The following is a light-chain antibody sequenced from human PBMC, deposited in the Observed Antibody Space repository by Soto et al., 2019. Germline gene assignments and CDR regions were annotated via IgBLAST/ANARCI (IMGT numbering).Light chain of an antibody. CDR3: HQYDDGPYT. V-gene: IGKV3D-15*01. Sequence: EIVMTQSPATLSVSPGERATLSCRASQSVSSNLAWYQQKPGQAPRLLIYGASSRATDIPDRFSGSGSGTDFALTISRLEPEDFAVYYCHQYDDGPYTFGQGTKVDIK. J-gene: IGKJ2*01. CDR2: GAS. CDR1: QSVSSN.